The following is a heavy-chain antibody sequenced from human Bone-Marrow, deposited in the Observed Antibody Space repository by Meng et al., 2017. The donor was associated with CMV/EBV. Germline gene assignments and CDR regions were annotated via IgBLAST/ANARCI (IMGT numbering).Heavy chain of an antibody. CDR3: AKPAQKYCSSTSCYSLDLLRELAIASIVY. J-gene: IGHJ4*02. CDR1: GFTFSSYW. Sequence: GESLKISCAASGFTFSSYWMSWVRQAPGKGLEWVANIKQDGSEKYYVDSVKGRFTISRDNAKNSLYLQMNSLRAEDTAVYYCAKPAQKYCSSTSCYSLDLLRELAIASIVYWGQGTLVTVSS. V-gene: IGHV3-7*01. CDR2: IKQDGSEK. D-gene: IGHD2-2*01.